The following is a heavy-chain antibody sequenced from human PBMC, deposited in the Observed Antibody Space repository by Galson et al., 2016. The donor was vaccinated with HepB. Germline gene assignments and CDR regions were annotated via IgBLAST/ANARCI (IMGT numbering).Heavy chain of an antibody. Sequence: SLRLSCAASGFAFSGYAMTWVRQPPGKGLEWVAAIGTSGDTTFYADYAKGRFTISRDNSKNTLYLQMNSLRAEDTAIYYCAKGWPPHPYGMDVWGQGTTVTVSS. V-gene: IGHV3-23*01. CDR1: GFAFSGYA. J-gene: IGHJ6*02. CDR3: AKGWPPHPYGMDV. CDR2: IGTSGDTT.